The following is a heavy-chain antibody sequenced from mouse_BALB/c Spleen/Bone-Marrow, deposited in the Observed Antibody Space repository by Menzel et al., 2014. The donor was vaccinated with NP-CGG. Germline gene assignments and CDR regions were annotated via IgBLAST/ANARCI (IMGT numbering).Heavy chain of an antibody. CDR2: IRNKANGYTT. J-gene: IGHJ4*01. D-gene: IGHD1-2*01. V-gene: IGHV7-3*02. CDR3: ALRGITTAPGAMDS. Sequence: EVKLVESGGGLVQPGGSLRLSCATSGFTFTDYYMSWVRQPPGKALEWLGFIRNKANGYTTEYSASVKGRFTISRDNSHSVPFFQMNTRREEDSATYYCALRGITTAPGAMDSWGQGTPLTVSS. CDR1: GFTFTDYY.